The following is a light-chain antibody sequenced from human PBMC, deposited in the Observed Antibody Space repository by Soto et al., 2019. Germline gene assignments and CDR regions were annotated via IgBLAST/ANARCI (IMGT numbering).Light chain of an antibody. CDR1: QSVSSSY. Sequence: EIVLTQSPGTLSLSPGERATLSCRASQSVSSSYLAWYQQKPGQAPRLLIYGASSRATGIPDRLSGSGSGTDFTLTISRLEPEDFAVYYCQQYSSSPELTFGGGTKVEIK. CDR3: QQYSSSPELT. J-gene: IGKJ4*01. V-gene: IGKV3-20*01. CDR2: GAS.